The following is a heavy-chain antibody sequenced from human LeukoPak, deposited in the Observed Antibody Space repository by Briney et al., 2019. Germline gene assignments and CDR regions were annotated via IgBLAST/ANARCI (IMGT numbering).Heavy chain of an antibody. CDR1: GFTFSTYA. J-gene: IGHJ4*02. Sequence: GGSLRLSCAASGFTFSTYAMTWVRQAPGKGLEWVSIISASGADTFYADSVKGRFTISRDISKNTVDLQMNSLRADDTAVYYCARGASGWYEFDYWGQGTLVTVSS. D-gene: IGHD6-19*01. V-gene: IGHV3-23*01. CDR3: ARGASGWYEFDY. CDR2: ISASGADT.